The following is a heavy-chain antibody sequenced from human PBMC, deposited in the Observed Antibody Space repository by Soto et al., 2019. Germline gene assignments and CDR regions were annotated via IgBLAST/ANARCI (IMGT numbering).Heavy chain of an antibody. V-gene: IGHV3-33*01. J-gene: IGHJ4*02. Sequence: QVQLVESGGDVVQPGTSLRLSCAASGFTFSSYGMHWVRQAPGKGLEWVAVIWYDGSNKYYADSVKGRFTISRDNSRNTLYLQMNSLRAEDTAVYYCARDSYDCSGYYGGWGQGTLVTVSS. D-gene: IGHD3-22*01. CDR1: GFTFSSYG. CDR3: ARDSYDCSGYYGG. CDR2: IWYDGSNK.